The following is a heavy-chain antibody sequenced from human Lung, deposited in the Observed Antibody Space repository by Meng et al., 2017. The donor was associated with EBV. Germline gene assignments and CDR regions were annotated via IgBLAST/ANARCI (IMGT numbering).Heavy chain of an antibody. V-gene: IGHV4-34*01. D-gene: IGHD3-3*01. J-gene: IGHJ4*02. CDR3: ARGKLSGYRYFDY. CDR1: GGSFSGYY. Sequence: QVQRQQWGAGLLKPSETLSLTCAVYGGSFSGYYWSWIRQPPGKGLEWIGEINHSGSTNYNPSLKSRVTISVDKSKNQFSLKLSSVTAADTAVYYCARGKLSGYRYFDYWGQGTLVTVSS. CDR2: INHSGST.